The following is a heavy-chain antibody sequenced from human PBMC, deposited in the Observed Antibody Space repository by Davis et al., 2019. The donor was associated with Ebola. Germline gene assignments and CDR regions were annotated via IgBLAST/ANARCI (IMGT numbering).Heavy chain of an antibody. CDR2: MNPNSGNT. D-gene: IGHD3-10*01. V-gene: IGHV1-8*01. CDR3: ARGGNDYSGSGNDYNSIDYFEY. CDR1: GYTFTSYD. Sequence: AASVKVSCKASGYTFTSYDINWVRQATGQGLEWMGWMNPNSGNTGYAQKFQGRVTMTRNTSISTAYMELSSLRSEDTAVYYCARGGNDYSGSGNDYNSIDYFEYWGQGTLVTASS. J-gene: IGHJ4*02.